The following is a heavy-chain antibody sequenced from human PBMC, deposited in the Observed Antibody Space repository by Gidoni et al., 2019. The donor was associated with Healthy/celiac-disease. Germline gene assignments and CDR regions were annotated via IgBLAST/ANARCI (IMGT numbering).Heavy chain of an antibody. D-gene: IGHD3-3*01. CDR1: GGSFSGYY. CDR2: INHSGST. Sequence: QVQLQQWGAGLLKPSETLSLTCAVYGGSFSGYYWSWIRQPPGKGLEWIGEINHSGSTNYNPSLKSRVTISVDTSKNQFSLKLSSVTAADTAVYYCASAGNHDFWSGYFDYWGQGTLVTVSS. V-gene: IGHV4-34*01. J-gene: IGHJ4*02. CDR3: ASAGNHDFWSGYFDY.